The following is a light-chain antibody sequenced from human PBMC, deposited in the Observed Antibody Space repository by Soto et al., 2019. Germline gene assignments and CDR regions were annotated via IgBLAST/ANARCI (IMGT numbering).Light chain of an antibody. CDR2: GAS. CDR3: QPYEDSLT. Sequence: EIVLTQSPGTLSLSPGDRATLSCRASQRVSSSYLPWYQQKRGQAPRLLIYGASVRATGIPDRFSGSGSGTDFTLTITRLEPEDFELSFCQPYEDSLTFSGRTEVEIK. J-gene: IGKJ4*01. V-gene: IGKV3-20*01. CDR1: QRVSSSY.